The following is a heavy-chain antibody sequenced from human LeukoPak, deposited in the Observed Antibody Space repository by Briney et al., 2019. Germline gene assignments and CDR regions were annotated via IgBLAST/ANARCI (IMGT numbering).Heavy chain of an antibody. D-gene: IGHD1-26*01. J-gene: IGHJ4*02. CDR1: GFSFTNSW. CDR3: ARDTDGSLDY. CDR2: IKQDGSTK. Sequence: PGQSLRLSCAASGFSFTNSWMAWVRQAPGKGLEWVANIKQDGSTKHYADSLKGRFTISRDNPKNSLYLQMNSLRADDTALYYCARDTDGSLDYWGQGILVTVAS. V-gene: IGHV3-7*01.